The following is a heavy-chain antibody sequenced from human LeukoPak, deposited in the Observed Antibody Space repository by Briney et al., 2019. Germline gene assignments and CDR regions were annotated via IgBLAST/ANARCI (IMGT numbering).Heavy chain of an antibody. D-gene: IGHD1-1*01. CDR1: GFTFSSYG. CDR2: IRYDCSNK. Sequence: GGSLRLSCAASGFTFSSYGMHLVRQAPGKGLEWVAFIRYDCSNKYYVDSVKGRFIISRDNSKNTLYLQMNSLRGEDTAVYFCAKDKDPWKSTAISDFDYWGQGTLVTVSS. J-gene: IGHJ4*02. CDR3: AKDKDPWKSTAISDFDY. V-gene: IGHV3-30*02.